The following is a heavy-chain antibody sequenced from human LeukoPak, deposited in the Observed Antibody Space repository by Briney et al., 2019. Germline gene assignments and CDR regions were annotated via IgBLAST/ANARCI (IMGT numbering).Heavy chain of an antibody. Sequence: GGSLRLSCAASGFTFSSYGVHWVRQAPGKGLEWVAVISYDGSNKYYADSVKGRFTISRDNSKNTLYLQMNSLRAEDTAVYYCAKDMGHGSARYLDYWGQGTLVTVSS. J-gene: IGHJ4*02. CDR3: AKDMGHGSARYLDY. CDR1: GFTFSSYG. V-gene: IGHV3-30*18. D-gene: IGHD3-10*01. CDR2: ISYDGSNK.